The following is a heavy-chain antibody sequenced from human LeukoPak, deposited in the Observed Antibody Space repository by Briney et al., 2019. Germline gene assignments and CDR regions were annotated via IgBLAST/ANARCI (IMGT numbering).Heavy chain of an antibody. CDR3: ARGGRGTIFGVLRNWFDP. CDR2: INHSGST. J-gene: IGHJ5*02. D-gene: IGHD3-3*01. Sequence: GSLRLSCAASGFTFSSYSMNWVRQAPGKGLEWIGEINHSGSTNYNPSLKSRVTISVDTSKNQFSLKLSSVTAADTAVYYCARGGRGTIFGVLRNWFDPWGQETLVTVSS. V-gene: IGHV4-34*01. CDR1: GFTFSSYS.